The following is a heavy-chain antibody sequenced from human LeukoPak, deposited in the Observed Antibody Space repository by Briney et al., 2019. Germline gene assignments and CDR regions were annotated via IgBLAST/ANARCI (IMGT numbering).Heavy chain of an antibody. CDR1: GFTFDDYA. Sequence: GGSLRLSCAASGFTFDDYALSWVRQSPGKGLEWVSGINWNGGSTGYADSVKGRFTISRDNAKNSLYLQMNSLRAEDTAFYYCARTAEWELQFAFDYWGQGTLVTVSS. D-gene: IGHD1-26*01. CDR2: INWNGGST. J-gene: IGHJ4*02. V-gene: IGHV3-20*04. CDR3: ARTAEWELQFAFDY.